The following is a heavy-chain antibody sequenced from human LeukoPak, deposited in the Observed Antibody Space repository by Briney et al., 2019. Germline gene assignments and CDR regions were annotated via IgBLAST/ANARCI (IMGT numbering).Heavy chain of an antibody. V-gene: IGHV1-69*05. CDR1: GYTFTSYG. CDR2: IIPIFGTA. Sequence: SVTVFCKASGYTFTSYGISWVRQAPGQGLEWMGGIIPIFGTANYAQKFQGRVTITTDESTSTAYMELSSLRSEDTAVYYCARGSHYYYYYMDVWGKGTTVTVSS. CDR3: ARGSHYYYYYMDV. J-gene: IGHJ6*03.